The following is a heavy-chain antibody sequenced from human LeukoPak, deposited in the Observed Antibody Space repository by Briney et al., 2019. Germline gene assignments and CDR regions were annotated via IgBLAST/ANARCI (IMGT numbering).Heavy chain of an antibody. CDR1: GFTFSSYW. J-gene: IGHJ2*01. Sequence: GGSLRLSCAASGFTFSSYWMHWVRQAPGKGLVWVSRINSDGSSTSYADSVKGRFTISRDNAKNTLYLQMNSLRAEDTAVYYCAREKRGGGDYVRYFDLWGRGTLVTVSS. CDR2: INSDGSST. CDR3: AREKRGGGDYVRYFDL. V-gene: IGHV3-74*01. D-gene: IGHD4-17*01.